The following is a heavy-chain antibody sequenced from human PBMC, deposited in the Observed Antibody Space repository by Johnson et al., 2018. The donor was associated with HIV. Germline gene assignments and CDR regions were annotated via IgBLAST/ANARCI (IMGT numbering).Heavy chain of an antibody. CDR1: GLTFSRYW. CDR3: ARERRAGVKGAFDI. V-gene: IGHV3-74*01. Sequence: EKLVESGGGVVQPGGSLRLSCVASGLTFSRYWMHWVRQAPGKGLVWVSRMDGDGRSITYADFVKGRFTISRDNAKNILYLQMNSLRAEDTAVYYCARERRAGVKGAFDIWGQGTMVTVSS. J-gene: IGHJ3*02. CDR2: MDGDGRSI. D-gene: IGHD2-21*01.